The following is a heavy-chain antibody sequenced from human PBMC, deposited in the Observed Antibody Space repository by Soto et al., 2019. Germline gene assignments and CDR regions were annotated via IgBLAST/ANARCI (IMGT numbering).Heavy chain of an antibody. J-gene: IGHJ5*01. D-gene: IGHD2-8*01. V-gene: IGHV1-18*01. CDR2: VSGYNYNT. CDR3: GRSSSMLGAGWSDS. Sequence: VASVKVSCKASGYSFRSYGINWVRQAPGQGLEWIGWVSGYNYNTKYAQKLQGRITVTTDTSTNTAYMELRSLRSDDTAVYYCGRSSSMLGAGWSDSWGRGTLVTVSS. CDR1: GYSFRSYG.